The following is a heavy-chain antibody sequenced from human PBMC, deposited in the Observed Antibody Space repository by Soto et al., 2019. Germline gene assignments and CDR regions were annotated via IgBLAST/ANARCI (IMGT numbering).Heavy chain of an antibody. CDR2: IKSKTDGGTT. V-gene: IGHV3-15*01. CDR1: GFTFSNAW. D-gene: IGHD5-12*01. Sequence: PGGSLRLSCAASGFTFSNAWMSWVRQAPGKGLEWVGRIKSKTDGGTTDYAAPVKGRFTISRDDSKNTLYLQMNSLKTEDTAVYYCTTGRDIVATIADYYYYMDVWGKGTTVTVSS. CDR3: TTGRDIVATIADYYYYMDV. J-gene: IGHJ6*03.